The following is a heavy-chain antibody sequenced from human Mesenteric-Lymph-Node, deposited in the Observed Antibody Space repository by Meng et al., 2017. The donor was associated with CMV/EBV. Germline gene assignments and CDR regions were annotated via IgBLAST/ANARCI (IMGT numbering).Heavy chain of an antibody. D-gene: IGHD5-18*01. J-gene: IGHJ6*02. V-gene: IGHV4-34*01. CDR2: INHSGST. CDR1: GGSFSGYY. CDR3: ARGPTYTAMVIARGYDYYGMDV. Sequence: SETLSLTCAVYGGSFSGYYWSWIRQPPGKGLEWIGEINHSGSTNYNPSLKSRVTISVDTSKNQFSLKLSSVTAADTAVYYCARGPTYTAMVIARGYDYYGMDVWGQGTTVTVSS.